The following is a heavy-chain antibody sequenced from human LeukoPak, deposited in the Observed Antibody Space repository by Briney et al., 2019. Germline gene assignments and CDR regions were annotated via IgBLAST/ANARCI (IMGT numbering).Heavy chain of an antibody. D-gene: IGHD6-13*01. CDR3: ARALYSSSGVYYYYMDA. CDR2: IYYSGST. Sequence: SETLSLTCTVSGGSISSYYWSWIRQPPGKGLEWIGYIYYSGSTNYNPSLKSRVTISVHTSKNQFSLKLNSVTAADTAVYYCARALYSSSGVYYYYMDAWGKGTTVTVSS. V-gene: IGHV4-59*01. J-gene: IGHJ6*03. CDR1: GGSISSYY.